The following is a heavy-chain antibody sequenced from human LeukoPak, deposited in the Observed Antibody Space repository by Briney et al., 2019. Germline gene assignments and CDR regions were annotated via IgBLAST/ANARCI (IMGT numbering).Heavy chain of an antibody. CDR3: ARDLVYYDSSGYYSYNTDY. V-gene: IGHV3-30-3*01. D-gene: IGHD3-22*01. CDR2: ISYDGSNK. J-gene: IGHJ4*02. Sequence: PGGSLRLSCAASGFTFSSYAMHWVRQAPGKGLEWVAVISYDGSNKYYADSVKGRFTISRDNSKNTLYLQMNSLRAEDTAVYYCARDLVYYDSSGYYSYNTDYWGQGTLVTVSS. CDR1: GFTFSSYA.